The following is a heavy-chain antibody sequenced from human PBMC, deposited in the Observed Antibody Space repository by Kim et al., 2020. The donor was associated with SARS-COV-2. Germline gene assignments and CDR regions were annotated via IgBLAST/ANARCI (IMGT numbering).Heavy chain of an antibody. CDR2: ISGSGSST. J-gene: IGHJ4*02. CDR3: AKDVAGYYRPIDY. Sequence: GGSLRLSCAASGFTFRSYAMRWVRQAPGKGLEWVSAISGSGSSTYYADSVKDRFTISRDNSMNTLYLQMNSLRVETTAVYYCAKDVAGYYRPIDYGGQETLFSVSS. V-gene: IGHV3-23*01. D-gene: IGHD3-10*01. CDR1: GFTFRSYA.